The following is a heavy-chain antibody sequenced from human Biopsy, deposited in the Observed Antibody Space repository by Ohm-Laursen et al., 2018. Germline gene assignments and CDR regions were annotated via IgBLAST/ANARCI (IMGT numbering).Heavy chain of an antibody. V-gene: IGHV1-8*01. D-gene: IGHD1-7*01. CDR2: LNPVSGNS. CDR3: GRAVRNQLLTDP. Sequence: EASVKVSCKASGYTSTSYDITWVRQASGQGPEWIGWLNPVSGNSNFGQKFRGRVTVTSDTSISTAYMELSGLTSDDTATYYCGRAVRNQLLTDPWGQGTLVTVTS. J-gene: IGHJ5*02. CDR1: GYTSTSYD.